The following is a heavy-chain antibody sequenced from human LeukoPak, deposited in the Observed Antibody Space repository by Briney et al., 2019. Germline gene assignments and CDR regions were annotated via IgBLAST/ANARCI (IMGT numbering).Heavy chain of an antibody. CDR1: GFTFSSYS. Sequence: PGGSLRLSCAASGFTFSSYSMNWVRQAPGKGLEWVSYISTHSTIIYYADSVKGRFTISRDNAKNSLYLQMDSLRAEDTAVYYCARKGNAFDFWGQGTMVTVSS. CDR3: ARKGNAFDF. V-gene: IGHV3-48*01. D-gene: IGHD3-10*01. CDR2: ISTHSTII. J-gene: IGHJ3*01.